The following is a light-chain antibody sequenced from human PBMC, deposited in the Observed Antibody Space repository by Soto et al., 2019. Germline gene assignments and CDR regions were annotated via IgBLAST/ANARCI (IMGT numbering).Light chain of an antibody. V-gene: IGKV1-9*01. J-gene: IGKJ4*01. CDR3: QQLALYPST. Sequence: IQLNQSPSSLSASVGDIVTITCRASQDSSSFLAWYQQKPGKAPKLLIYAATSLQSGVPSRFSGSGSRTEFTLPISSLKPEDFATYYCQQLALYPSTVGGGTKVEI. CDR2: AAT. CDR1: QDSSSF.